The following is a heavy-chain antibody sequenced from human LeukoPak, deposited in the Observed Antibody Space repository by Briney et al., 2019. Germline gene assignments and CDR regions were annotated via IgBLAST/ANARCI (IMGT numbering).Heavy chain of an antibody. D-gene: IGHD3-3*01. CDR1: GASYNAYY. CDR2: IDHRGTA. CDR3: AVGITILGVAASFDS. Sequence: PSETLSLTCAVYGASYNAYYWSWIRQHPGKGLEWIGDIDHRGTATYNPSLKSRLTISADASKSQFSLKLNSVTDADTAVYYCAVGITILGVAASFDSWGQGNLVIVSS. V-gene: IGHV4-34*01. J-gene: IGHJ4*02.